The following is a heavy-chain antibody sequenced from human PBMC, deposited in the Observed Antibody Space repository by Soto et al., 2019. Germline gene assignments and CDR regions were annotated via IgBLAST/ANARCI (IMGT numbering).Heavy chain of an antibody. V-gene: IGHV1-3*01. J-gene: IGHJ4*02. CDR3: ARARGYSYRRIDYGDLPDFDY. D-gene: IGHD5-18*01. CDR2: INAGNGDT. Sequence: ASVKVSCTASGYAFTSYAMHWARQAHGQRLEWMGWINAGNGDTKYSQKFQGRVTFTRDTSTSTAYMELRSLRSDDTAVYYCARARGYSYRRIDYGDLPDFDYWGQGTLVTVSS. CDR1: GYAFTSYA.